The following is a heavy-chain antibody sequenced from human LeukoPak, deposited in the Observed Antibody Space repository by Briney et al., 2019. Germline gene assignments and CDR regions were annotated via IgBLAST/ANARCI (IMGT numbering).Heavy chain of an antibody. D-gene: IGHD6-25*01. V-gene: IGHV1-69*13. CDR3: ARGARSGSWYSPFDF. CDR1: GGAFNSYT. CDR2: IIPLFTRS. J-gene: IGHJ5*01. Sequence: SVKVSCTASGGAFNSYTFNWVRRAPGRGLEWMGAIIPLFTRSNYAQNFQDRVVITADGSTSTVYMELMRLTSEDTAVYFCARGARSGSWYSPFDFWGQGSLVTVSS.